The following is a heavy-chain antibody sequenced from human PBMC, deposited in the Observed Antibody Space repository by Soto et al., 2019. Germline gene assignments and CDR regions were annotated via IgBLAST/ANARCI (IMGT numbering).Heavy chain of an antibody. D-gene: IGHD3-16*01. J-gene: IGHJ4*02. CDR1: GGSISSYY. Sequence: QVQLQESGPGLVKPSETLSLTCTVSGGSISSYYWSWIRQPPGKGLEWIGYIYYSGSTNYNPSLKIRVTISVDTSKNQFSLKLSSGTAADTAVYYCARAWGRVFDYWGQGTLVTVSS. CDR3: ARAWGRVFDY. CDR2: IYYSGST. V-gene: IGHV4-59*01.